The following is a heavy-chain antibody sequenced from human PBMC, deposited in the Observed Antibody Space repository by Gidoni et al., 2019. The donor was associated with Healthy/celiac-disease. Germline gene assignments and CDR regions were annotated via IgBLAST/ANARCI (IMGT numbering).Heavy chain of an antibody. CDR2: ISGSGGST. CDR1: GFTFSSFA. D-gene: IGHD3-22*01. J-gene: IGHJ4*02. CDR3: AKLPNYDSSGYYYGGGYYFDY. Sequence: EVQLLESGGGLVQPGGSLRLSCAASGFTFSSFAMRWVRQASGKGLEWVSAISGSGGSTYYADAVKGRFTISRDNSKNTLYLQMNSLRAEDTAVYYCAKLPNYDSSGYYYGGGYYFDYWGQGTLVTVSS. V-gene: IGHV3-23*01.